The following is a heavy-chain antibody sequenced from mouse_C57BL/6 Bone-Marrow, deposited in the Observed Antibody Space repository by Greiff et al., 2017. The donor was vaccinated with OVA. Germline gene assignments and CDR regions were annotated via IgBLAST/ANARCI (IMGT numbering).Heavy chain of an antibody. J-gene: IGHJ3*01. CDR3: AGCDYALAY. D-gene: IGHD2-4*01. Sequence: QVQLQQPGAELVKPGASVKMSCKASGYTFTSYWITWVKQRPGQGLEWIGDLYPGSGSTNYNAKFKSKATLTVDTSSSTAYMPLSSLTSEDSAVXYCAGCDYALAYWGQGTLVTVSA. CDR2: LYPGSGST. CDR1: GYTFTSYW. V-gene: IGHV1-55*01.